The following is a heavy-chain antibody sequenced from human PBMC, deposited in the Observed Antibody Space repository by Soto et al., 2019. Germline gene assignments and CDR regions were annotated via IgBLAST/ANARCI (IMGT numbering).Heavy chain of an antibody. Sequence: QVQLQQRGAGLLKPSETLSLTCAVSGGSLSGYYWSWIRQPPGKRLEWLGEINHIGSTNYNPSLKGRVSTLVETFKNQFPLRLSRVTAADTAVYYCAALGWRGSETEEYYYYYGMDVWGQGTTITVSS. J-gene: IGHJ6*02. CDR2: INHIGST. CDR3: AALGWRGSETEEYYYYYGMDV. CDR1: GGSLSGYY. V-gene: IGHV4-34*01. D-gene: IGHD3-3*01.